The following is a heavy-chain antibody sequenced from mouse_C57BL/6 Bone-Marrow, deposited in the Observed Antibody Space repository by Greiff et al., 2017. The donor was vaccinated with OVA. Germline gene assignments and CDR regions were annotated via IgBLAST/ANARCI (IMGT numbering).Heavy chain of an antibody. J-gene: IGHJ2*01. V-gene: IGHV1-64*01. CDR1: GYTFTSYW. CDR2: IHPNSGST. D-gene: IGHD1-1*01. Sequence: QVQLQQPGAELVKPGASVKLSCKASGYTFTSYWMHWVKQRPGQGLEWIGMIHPNSGSTNYNEKFKSKATLTVDKSSSTAYMQLSSLTSEDSAVYYCARRLFHGSVLGYFDYWGQGTTLTVSS. CDR3: ARRLFHGSVLGYFDY.